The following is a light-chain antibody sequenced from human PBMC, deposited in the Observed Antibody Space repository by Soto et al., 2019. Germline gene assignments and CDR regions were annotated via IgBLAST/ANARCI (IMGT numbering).Light chain of an antibody. V-gene: IGLV2-14*01. Sequence: QSALTQPASVSGSPGQSITISCTGNRSDVGGYNYVSWYQQHPGKAPKLMIYDVSNRPSGVSNRFSGSKSGNTASLTISGLQAEDEADYYCSSYTSSSDLDVFGTGTKLTVL. CDR1: RSDVGGYNY. CDR3: SSYTSSSDLDV. CDR2: DVS. J-gene: IGLJ1*01.